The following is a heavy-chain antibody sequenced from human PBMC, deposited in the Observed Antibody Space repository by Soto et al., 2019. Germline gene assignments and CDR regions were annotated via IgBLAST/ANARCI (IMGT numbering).Heavy chain of an antibody. CDR2: ISGSGGST. CDR3: AKDSRIRSYDFWSGPPKYGMDV. D-gene: IGHD3-3*01. J-gene: IGHJ6*02. Sequence: GGSLRLSCAASGFTFSSYAMSWFRQAPGKGLEWVSAISGSGGSTYYADSVKGRFTISRDNSKNTLYLQMNSLRAEDTAVYYCAKDSRIRSYDFWSGPPKYGMDVWGQGTTVTVS. CDR1: GFTFSSYA. V-gene: IGHV3-23*01.